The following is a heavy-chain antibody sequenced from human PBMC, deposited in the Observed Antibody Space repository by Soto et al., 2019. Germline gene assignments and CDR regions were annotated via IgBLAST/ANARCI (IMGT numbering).Heavy chain of an antibody. D-gene: IGHD5-12*01. CDR2: ISYDGSNK. CDR1: GFTFSSYG. CDR3: AKDLNEVATPRAGYYYYGMDV. Sequence: PGGSLRLSCAASGFTFSSYGMHWVRQAPGKGLEWVAVISYDGSNKYYADSVKGRFTISRDNSKNTLYLQMNSLRAEDTAVYYCAKDLNEVATPRAGYYYYGMDVWGQGTTVTVSS. J-gene: IGHJ6*02. V-gene: IGHV3-30*18.